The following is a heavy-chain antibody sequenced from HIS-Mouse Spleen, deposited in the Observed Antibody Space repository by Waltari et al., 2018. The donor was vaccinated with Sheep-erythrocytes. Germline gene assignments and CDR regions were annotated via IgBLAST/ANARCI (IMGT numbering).Heavy chain of an antibody. CDR3: ARPADSGSYSDY. J-gene: IGHJ4*02. D-gene: IGHD1-26*01. V-gene: IGHV3-21*01. Sequence: EVQLVESGGGLVKPGGSLRLSCAASGFTFSSYSMNWVRQAPGKVLEWVSSISSSSSYIYYADSVKGRFTISRDNAKNSLYLQMNSLRAEDTAVYYCARPADSGSYSDYWGQGTLVTVSS. CDR2: ISSSSSYI. CDR1: GFTFSSYS.